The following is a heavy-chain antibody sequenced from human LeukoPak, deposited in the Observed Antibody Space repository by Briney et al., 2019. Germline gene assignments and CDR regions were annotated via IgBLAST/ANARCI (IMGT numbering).Heavy chain of an antibody. D-gene: IGHD4-17*01. V-gene: IGHV4-61*01. CDR2: IYYSGST. CDR3: ARDDGDYGIDN. J-gene: IGHJ4*02. CDR1: GGSVSSGSYY. Sequence: SETLSLTCTVSGGSVSSGSYYWSWIRQPPGKGLEWIGYIYYSGSTNYNPSLKSRVTISVDTSKNQFSLKLSSVTAADTAVYYCARDDGDYGIDNWGQGTLVTVSS.